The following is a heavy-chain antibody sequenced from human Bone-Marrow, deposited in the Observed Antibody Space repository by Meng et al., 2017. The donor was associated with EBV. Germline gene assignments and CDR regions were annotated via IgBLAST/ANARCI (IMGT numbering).Heavy chain of an antibody. CDR1: EFTFSNFA. Sequence: EVQLVESGGGLVQPGGCLRPSVAASEFTFSNFAMTWVRQAPGKGLEWVSAIRGSGGSTYYADSVKGRFTISRDNSKNTLYLQMNSLRAEDTAVYYCAKEGHIVATIPFDYWGQGTLVTVSS. J-gene: IGHJ4*02. V-gene: IGHV3-23*04. D-gene: IGHD5-12*01. CDR2: IRGSGGST. CDR3: AKEGHIVATIPFDY.